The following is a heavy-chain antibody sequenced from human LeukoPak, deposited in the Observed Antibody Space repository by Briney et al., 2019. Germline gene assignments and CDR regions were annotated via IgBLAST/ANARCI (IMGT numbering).Heavy chain of an antibody. CDR1: GFTFSSYG. J-gene: IGHJ4*02. D-gene: IGHD3-22*01. V-gene: IGHV3-30*02. CDR2: IRYDGSNK. Sequence: GGSLRLSCAASGFTFSSYGMHWVRQAPGKGLEWVAFIRYDGSNKYYADSVKGRFTISRDNSKNTLYLQMNSLRAEDTAVYYCAKDGAVNYYDSSGYHLDYWGQGTLVTVPS. CDR3: AKDGAVNYYDSSGYHLDY.